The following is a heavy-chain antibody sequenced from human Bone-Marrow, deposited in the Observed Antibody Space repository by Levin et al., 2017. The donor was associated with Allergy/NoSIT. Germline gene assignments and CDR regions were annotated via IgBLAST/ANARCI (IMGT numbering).Heavy chain of an antibody. Sequence: SQTLSLTCTVSGGSISGYYWSWVRQPPGKGLEWVGHIFYSGSTNYNPSLKSRVTISINTSKNQFSLNPTSVTAADTAFYYCARSVAGEFDYWGQGTLVTVSS. V-gene: IGHV4-59*01. CDR2: IFYSGST. CDR3: ARSVAGEFDY. J-gene: IGHJ4*02. D-gene: IGHD3-10*01. CDR1: GGSISGYY.